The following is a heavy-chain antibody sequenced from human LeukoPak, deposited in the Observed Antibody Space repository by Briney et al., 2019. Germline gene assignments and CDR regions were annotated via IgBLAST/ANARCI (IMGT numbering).Heavy chain of an antibody. CDR3: AGRPDDYGRP. D-gene: IGHD4-17*01. CDR1: GFTFSIYA. V-gene: IGHV3-23*01. J-gene: IGHJ4*02. CDR2: IGGGGGTT. Sequence: GGSLRLSCAASGFTFSIYAMNWVRQAPGKGLEWVSLIGGGGGTTYYADSVKGRFTISRDNSKNTLYLQMSSLRVEDTAVYYCAGRPDDYGRPWGQGTLVTVSS.